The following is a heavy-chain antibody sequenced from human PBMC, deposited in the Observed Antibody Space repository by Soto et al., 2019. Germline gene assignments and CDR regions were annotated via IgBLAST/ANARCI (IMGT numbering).Heavy chain of an antibody. D-gene: IGHD1-26*01. J-gene: IGHJ4*02. CDR1: GFTFSSYG. CDR3: ARDPVISGTYFAPGY. Sequence: HPGGSLRLSCAASGFTFSSYGMHWVRQAPGMGLEWAAVIWYDGRNKYYADSVKGRFTISRDNSKNTLYLQMNSLRAEDTAVYYCARDPVISGTYFAPGYWGQGTLVTVST. V-gene: IGHV3-33*01. CDR2: IWYDGRNK.